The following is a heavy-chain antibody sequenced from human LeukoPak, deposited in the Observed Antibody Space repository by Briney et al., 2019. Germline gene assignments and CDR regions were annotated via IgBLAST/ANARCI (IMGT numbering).Heavy chain of an antibody. CDR1: GLTFSSYG. J-gene: IGHJ4*02. V-gene: IGHV3-30*18. CDR3: AKEDCSGGSCYLGSGYFDY. CDR2: ISYDGSNK. D-gene: IGHD2-15*01. Sequence: GGSLRLSCAASGLTFSSYGMHWVRQAPGKGLEWVAVISYDGSNKYYADSVKGRFTISRDNSKNTLYLQMNSLRAEDTAVYYCAKEDCSGGSCYLGSGYFDYWGQGTLVTVSS.